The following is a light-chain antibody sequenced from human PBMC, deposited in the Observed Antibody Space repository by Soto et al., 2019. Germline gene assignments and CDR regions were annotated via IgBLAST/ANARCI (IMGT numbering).Light chain of an antibody. J-gene: IGLJ3*02. CDR2: EVI. Sequence: QSALTQPASVSGSPGKSITISCTGTSSDVGNYNLVSWFQHHPGKAPKLIIYEVIKRPSGVSNRFSGSKSGNTASLTISGLQAEDEADYYCSSYAGTSTVFGGGTKLTVL. V-gene: IGLV2-23*02. CDR3: SSYAGTSTV. CDR1: SSDVGNYNL.